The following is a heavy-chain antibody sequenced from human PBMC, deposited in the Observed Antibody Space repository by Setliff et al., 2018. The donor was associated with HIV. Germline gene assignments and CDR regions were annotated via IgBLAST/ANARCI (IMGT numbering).Heavy chain of an antibody. V-gene: IGHV4-34*01. J-gene: IGHJ6*03. CDR2: INHSGST. CDR3: ASHLPPYSGNYGKNYMDV. D-gene: IGHD1-26*01. Sequence: GSLRLSCAASGFTFSDYYMTWIRQAPGKGLEWIGEINHSGSTNYNPSLKSRLTISVDTSKNQISLKLSSVTAADTAVYYCASHLPPYSGNYGKNYMDVWGKGTTVTVSS. CDR1: GFTFSDYY.